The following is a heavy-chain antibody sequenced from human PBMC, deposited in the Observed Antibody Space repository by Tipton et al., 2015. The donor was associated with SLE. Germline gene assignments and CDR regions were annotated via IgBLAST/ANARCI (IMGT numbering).Heavy chain of an antibody. CDR1: GFTFDDYV. D-gene: IGHD4-23*01. Sequence: SLRLSCAASGFTFDDYVMHWVRQAPGKGLEWVAGISWNSGRLAYADSVKGRFTISRDNAKNSLYLQMTNLRSEDSALYFCARATSATVVTQDCFDYWGQGTLVTVSS. J-gene: IGHJ4*02. CDR2: ISWNSGRL. V-gene: IGHV3-9*01. CDR3: ARATSATVVTQDCFDY.